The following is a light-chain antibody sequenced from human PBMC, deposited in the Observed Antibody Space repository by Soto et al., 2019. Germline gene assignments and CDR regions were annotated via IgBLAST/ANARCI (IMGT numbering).Light chain of an antibody. CDR1: QSIAGY. CDR3: QKSYIAPLT. Sequence: DIQIMQSPSSLSASVGDRVTITCRASQSIAGYLNWYQRKSGKAPKLLIYAASSLQSGVPSRFSGSGSGTDYTLTINSLQPEDFVTYYCQKSYIAPLTFGPGTKVDI. CDR2: AAS. V-gene: IGKV1-39*01. J-gene: IGKJ3*01.